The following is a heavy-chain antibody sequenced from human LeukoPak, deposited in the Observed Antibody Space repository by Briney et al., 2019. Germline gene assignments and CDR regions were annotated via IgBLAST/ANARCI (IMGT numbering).Heavy chain of an antibody. Sequence: ASVKVSCKASGGTFSSYAISWVRQAPGQGLEWMGRINPNSGGTNYAQKFQGRVTMTRDTSISTAYMELSRLRSDDTAVYYCARGSQWDDFWSGYYFDYWGQGTLVTVSS. D-gene: IGHD3-3*01. V-gene: IGHV1-2*06. J-gene: IGHJ4*02. CDR2: INPNSGGT. CDR3: ARGSQWDDFWSGYYFDY. CDR1: GGTFSSYA.